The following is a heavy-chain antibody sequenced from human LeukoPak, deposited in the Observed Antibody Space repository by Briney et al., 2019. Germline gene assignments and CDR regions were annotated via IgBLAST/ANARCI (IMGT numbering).Heavy chain of an antibody. CDR2: IDHRGDT. CDR1: GGSFSRYY. CDR3: ARGATISETGYFDF. Sequence: SETLSLTCAVYGGSFSRYYWSWIRQSPGKGLEWIAEIDHRGDTNYNPSVKSRVTISVDTSKNQFSLKMRSLSAADTALYYCARGATISETGYFDFWGQGSLVTVSS. J-gene: IGHJ4*03. V-gene: IGHV4-34*01. D-gene: IGHD5-24*01.